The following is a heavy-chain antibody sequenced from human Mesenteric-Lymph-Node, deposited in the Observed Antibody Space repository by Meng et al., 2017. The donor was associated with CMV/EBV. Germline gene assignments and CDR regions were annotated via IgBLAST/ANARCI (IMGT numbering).Heavy chain of an antibody. V-gene: IGHV4-59*01. CDR3: ARDNLQEQLGAFDI. D-gene: IGHD6-13*01. CDR1: GGSISSYY. CDR2: IYYSGST. J-gene: IGHJ3*02. Sequence: SETLSLTCTVSGGSISSYYWSWIRQPPGKGLEWIGYIYYSGSTNYNPSLKSRVTISVDTSKNQFSLKLGSVTAADTAVYYCARDNLQEQLGAFDIWGQGTVVTVSS.